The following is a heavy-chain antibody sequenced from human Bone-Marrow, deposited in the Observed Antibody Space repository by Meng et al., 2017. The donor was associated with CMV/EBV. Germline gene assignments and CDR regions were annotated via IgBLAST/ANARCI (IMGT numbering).Heavy chain of an antibody. CDR3: ARDQGIAVAGTGDAFDI. CDR2: ISSSGSTI. D-gene: IGHD6-19*01. V-gene: IGHV3-48*03. Sequence: GESLKISCAASGFTFSSYEMNWVRQAPGKGLEWVSYISSSGSTIYYADSVKGRFTISRDNAKNSLYLQMNSLRAEDTAVYYCARDQGIAVAGTGDAFDIWGQGTMVTVSS. J-gene: IGHJ3*02. CDR1: GFTFSSYE.